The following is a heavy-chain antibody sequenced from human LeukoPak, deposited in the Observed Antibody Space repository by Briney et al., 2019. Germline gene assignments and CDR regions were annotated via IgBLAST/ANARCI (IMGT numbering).Heavy chain of an antibody. D-gene: IGHD3-10*01. CDR3: AKAPTYYYGSGNYSVLDY. V-gene: IGHV3-23*01. CDR2: ISGSGGST. Sequence: PGGSLRLSCAASGFSFSSYAMSWVRQAPGKGLEWVSAISGSGGSTHYADSVKGRFAISRDNSKNTLYLQMNSLRAEDTAVYYCAKAPTYYYGSGNYSVLDYWGQGTMVTVSS. CDR1: GFSFSSYA. J-gene: IGHJ4*02.